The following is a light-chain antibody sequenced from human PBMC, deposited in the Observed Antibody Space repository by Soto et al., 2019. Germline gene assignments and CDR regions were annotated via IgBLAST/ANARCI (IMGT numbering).Light chain of an antibody. CDR2: GAS. Sequence: EVVMTQSPATLSVSTGERATLSCRVSETVATNLARYQQKPGQAPRLLISGASSRATGIPARFSGSGSGTEFTLSISSLQSEDFAVYYCQQYNNWPPITFGQGTRLEIK. CDR3: QQYNNWPPIT. J-gene: IGKJ5*01. V-gene: IGKV3D-15*01. CDR1: ETVATN.